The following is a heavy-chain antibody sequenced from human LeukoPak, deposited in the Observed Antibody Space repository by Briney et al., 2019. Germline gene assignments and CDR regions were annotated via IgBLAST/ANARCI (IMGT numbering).Heavy chain of an antibody. CDR3: AKDRVHHYYYYYMDV. J-gene: IGHJ6*03. Sequence: GGSLRLSCAASGFTFSSYAMSRVRQAPGKGLEWVSAISGSGGSTYYADSVKGRFTISRDNSKNTLYLQMNSLRAEDTAVYYCAKDRVHHYYYYYMDVWGKGTTVTVSS. D-gene: IGHD3-10*02. CDR2: ISGSGGST. CDR1: GFTFSSYA. V-gene: IGHV3-23*01.